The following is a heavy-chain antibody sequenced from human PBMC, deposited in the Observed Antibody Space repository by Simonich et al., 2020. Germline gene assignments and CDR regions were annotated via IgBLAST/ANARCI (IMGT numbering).Heavy chain of an antibody. CDR3: ARHAGFAFDI. Sequence: QLQLQESGPGLVKPSETLSLTCTVSGGSISSSSYYWGWIRQTPGKGLEWIGSIYYSGSTYYNPSLKSRVTISVDTSKNQFSLKLSSVTAADTAVYYCARHAGFAFDIWGQGTMVTVSS. V-gene: IGHV4-39*01. CDR2: IYYSGST. D-gene: IGHD6-13*01. J-gene: IGHJ3*02. CDR1: GGSISSSSYY.